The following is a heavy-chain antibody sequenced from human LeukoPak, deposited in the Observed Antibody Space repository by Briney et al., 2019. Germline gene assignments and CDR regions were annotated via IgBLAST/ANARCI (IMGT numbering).Heavy chain of an antibody. J-gene: IGHJ6*03. CDR3: ARVSYYYYMDV. CDR1: RFTFSSYS. Sequence: GGSLRLSCAASRFTFSSYSMNWVRQAPGKGLEWVSYISSSSSTIYYADSVKGRFTISRDNAKNSLYLQMNSLRAEDTAVYYCARVSYYYYMDVWGKGTTVTVSS. CDR2: ISSSSSTI. V-gene: IGHV3-48*04.